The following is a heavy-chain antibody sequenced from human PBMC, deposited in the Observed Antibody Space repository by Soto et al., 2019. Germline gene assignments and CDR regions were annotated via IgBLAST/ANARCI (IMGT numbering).Heavy chain of an antibody. Sequence: EVRLLEAGGGLRQPGGSLRLSCAASGFTFKESAMNWVRQAPGKGLEWVASISDNGASTWYAESVRGRLSISRDNSKNTLYLQMNSLGGEDTAVYYCAKGRGSGWAWYFDNWGQGNLVTVSS. CDR2: ISDNGAST. CDR3: AKGRGSGWAWYFDN. CDR1: GFTFKESA. J-gene: IGHJ4*02. V-gene: IGHV3-23*01. D-gene: IGHD6-19*01.